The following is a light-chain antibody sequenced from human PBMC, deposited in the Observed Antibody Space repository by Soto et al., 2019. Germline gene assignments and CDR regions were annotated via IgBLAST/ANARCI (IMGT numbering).Light chain of an antibody. CDR2: KVS. J-gene: IGKJ4*01. V-gene: IGKV2-30*01. CDR1: QSLANSGGITY. Sequence: DVVMTQSPLSLPVTLGQPASISCRSSQSLANSGGITYLHWFHQRPGQSPRRLIYKVSNRDSGVPDRFSGSGSGTDFTLRISRVEAEDAGTYYCMQGSHWPLTFGGGTKVEIK. CDR3: MQGSHWPLT.